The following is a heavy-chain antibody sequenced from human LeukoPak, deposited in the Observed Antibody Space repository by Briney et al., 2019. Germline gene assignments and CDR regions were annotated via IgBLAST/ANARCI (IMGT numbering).Heavy chain of an antibody. CDR2: ITSGGGST. CDR1: GFTFSNYA. Sequence: PGWSLRLSCAASGFTFSNYAISWVRQAPGKGLELGSTITSGGGSTYYADSVKGRFTISRDNSKTTLHLQMTSLGAADTAIYYCSKDYRSCVGKSCILNEEWGQGALVTVSS. J-gene: IGHJ4*02. D-gene: IGHD2-21*01. V-gene: IGHV3-23*01. CDR3: SKDYRSCVGKSCILNEE.